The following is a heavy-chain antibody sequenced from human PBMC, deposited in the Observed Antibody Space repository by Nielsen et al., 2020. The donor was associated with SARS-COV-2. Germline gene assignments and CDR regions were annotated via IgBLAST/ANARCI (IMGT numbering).Heavy chain of an antibody. V-gene: IGHV4-38-2*02. CDR2: ISHRGST. Sequence: SDPLSLPCTVPGSSITIGYYWGWIRQPPGKGLEWIGSISHRGSTYYNPSLESRVTISRDTSKNQFSLRLNSVTAADTAIYYCARAAVAGDYWGQGTLVTVSS. D-gene: IGHD6-13*01. CDR3: ARAAVAGDY. J-gene: IGHJ4*02. CDR1: GSSITIGYY.